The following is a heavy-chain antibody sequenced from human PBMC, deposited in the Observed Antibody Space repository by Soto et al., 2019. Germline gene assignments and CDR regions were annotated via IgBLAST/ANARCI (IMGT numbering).Heavy chain of an antibody. CDR3: ERGVRGVLDY. Sequence: GGSLRLSCAASGFTFSSYGMHWVRQAPGKGLEWVTVISNDENIKQDSVRGRFAIARDNSKNTLYLQLTSLRAEDTAIYYCERGVRGVLDYWGQGTLVTVSS. J-gene: IGHJ4*02. CDR2: ISNDENIK. V-gene: IGHV3-33*08. CDR1: GFTFSSYG. D-gene: IGHD5-12*01.